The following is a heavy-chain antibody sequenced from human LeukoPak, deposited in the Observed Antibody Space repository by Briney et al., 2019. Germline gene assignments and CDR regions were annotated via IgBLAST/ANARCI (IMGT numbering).Heavy chain of an antibody. CDR3: ARGIFGVVIIYGMDV. J-gene: IGHJ6*02. V-gene: IGHV3-48*02. CDR1: GFTFSSYS. CDR2: ISSSSSTI. Sequence: GGSLRLSCAASGFTFSSYSMNWVRQAPGKGLGWVSYISSSSSTIYYADSVKGRFTISRDNAKNSLYLQMNSLRDEDTAVYYCARGIFGVVIIYGMDVWGQGTTVTVSS. D-gene: IGHD3-3*02.